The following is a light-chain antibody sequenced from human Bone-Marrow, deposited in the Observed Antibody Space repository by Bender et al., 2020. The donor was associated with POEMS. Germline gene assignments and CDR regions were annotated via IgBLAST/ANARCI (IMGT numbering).Light chain of an antibody. CDR2: AVV. CDR1: SSDIGRYTL. J-gene: IGLJ3*02. Sequence: QSALTQPASVSGSPGQSITISCAGTSSDIGRYTLVSWYQQLPDKVPKLLIYAVVNRPSGISSRFSGSKSGNTASLTISWLQAEDEADYYCASYTFTSMLLGGGTKLTVL. CDR3: ASYTFTSML. V-gene: IGLV2-14*03.